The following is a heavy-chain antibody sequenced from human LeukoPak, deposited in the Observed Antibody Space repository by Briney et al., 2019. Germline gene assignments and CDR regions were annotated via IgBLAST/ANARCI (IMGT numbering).Heavy chain of an antibody. V-gene: IGHV4-30-2*01. Sequence: PSQTLSLTCAVSGGSISSGGYSWSWIRQPPGKGLEWIGYIYHSGSTYYNPSLKSRVTISVDRSKNQFSLKLSSVTAADTAVYYCAGGYWSSTSCYDGYYYYGMDVWGKGTTVTVSS. J-gene: IGHJ6*04. CDR3: AGGYWSSTSCYDGYYYYGMDV. D-gene: IGHD2-2*01. CDR2: IYHSGST. CDR1: GGSISSGGYS.